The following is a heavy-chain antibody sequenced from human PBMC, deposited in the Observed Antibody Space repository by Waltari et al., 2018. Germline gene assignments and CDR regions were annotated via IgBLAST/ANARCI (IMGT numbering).Heavy chain of an antibody. Sequence: QVQLQESGPGLLKPSETLSLTCSVSGASMRSYYWSWIRQSPEKGFEWIGYIYTTGSTKYNPSLERRVSISLDTSKNQFSLNLDSVIAADTAVYYCARRELDSYGGYYFDYWGQGVLVTVSS. CDR2: IYTTGST. V-gene: IGHV4-4*08. J-gene: IGHJ4*02. D-gene: IGHD5-18*01. CDR1: GASMRSYY. CDR3: ARRELDSYGGYYFDY.